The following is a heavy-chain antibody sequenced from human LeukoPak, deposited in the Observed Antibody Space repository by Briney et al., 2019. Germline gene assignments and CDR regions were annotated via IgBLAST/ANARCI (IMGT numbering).Heavy chain of an antibody. J-gene: IGHJ6*03. D-gene: IGHD2-21*01. CDR1: GGSISSYY. Sequence: PSETLSLTCTVSGGSISSYYWSWIRQPPKKGLEWIGYFYNTGSTNYNPSLKSRVTISADTSKNQFSLTLSSVTAADTAVYYCARSILAKGDYYYMDLWGKGTTVTISS. CDR2: FYNTGST. V-gene: IGHV4-59*01. CDR3: ARSILAKGDYYYMDL.